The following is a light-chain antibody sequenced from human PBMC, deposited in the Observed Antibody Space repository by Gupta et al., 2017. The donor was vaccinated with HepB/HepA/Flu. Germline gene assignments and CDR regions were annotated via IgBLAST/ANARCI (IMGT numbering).Light chain of an antibody. V-gene: IGKV3-11*01. CDR2: DTS. CDR1: QSVSSY. CDR3: RQRNTWPFT. J-gene: IGKJ3*01. Sequence: EIVLTQSPATLSLSPGERAILSCSASQSVSSYLAWYQQKPGQPPRLLMYDTSYRATGIPARFSGCGTGLDFTLTIISLEPEDFAVYYCRQRNTWPFTFGPGTKVEIK.